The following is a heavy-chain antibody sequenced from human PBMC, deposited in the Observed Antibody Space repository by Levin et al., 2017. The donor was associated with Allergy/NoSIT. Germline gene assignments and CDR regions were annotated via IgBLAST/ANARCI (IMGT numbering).Heavy chain of an antibody. V-gene: IGHV3-21*01. Sequence: GESLKISCAASGFTFSSYSMNWVRQAPGKGLEWVSSISSSSSYIYYADSVKGRFTISRDNAKNSLYLQMNSLRAEDTAVYYCASGGTHEAFDIWGQGTMVTVSS. J-gene: IGHJ3*02. D-gene: IGHD3-16*01. CDR3: ASGGTHEAFDI. CDR2: ISSSSSYI. CDR1: GFTFSSYS.